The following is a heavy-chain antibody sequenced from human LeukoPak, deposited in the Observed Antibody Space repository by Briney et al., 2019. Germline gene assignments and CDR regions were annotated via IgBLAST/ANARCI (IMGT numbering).Heavy chain of an antibody. CDR3: ARGRSTGYPYYFEC. Sequence: ASGKLSCKASGYTFTSYDINWTRQPTGPGLECMRGLDPNSGSTGYAQKFQGRVTITRKTSISTAYMVLSGLRSEDTAVYYCARGRSTGYPYYFECWGQGTLVTVSS. CDR1: GYTFTSYD. V-gene: IGHV1-8*03. D-gene: IGHD5-12*01. CDR2: LDPNSGST. J-gene: IGHJ4*02.